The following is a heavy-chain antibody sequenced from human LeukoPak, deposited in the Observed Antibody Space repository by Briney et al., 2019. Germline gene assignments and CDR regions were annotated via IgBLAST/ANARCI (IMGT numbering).Heavy chain of an antibody. J-gene: IGHJ5*02. D-gene: IGHD1-1*01. CDR2: IYTSGST. CDR1: GGSISSYY. Sequence: PSETLSLTCTVSGGSISSYYWSWIRQPAGKGLEWIGRIYTSGSTNYNPSLKSRVTMSVDTSKNQSSLKLSSVTAADTAVYYCARDGPTPNWNDYLDWFDPWGQGTLVTVSS. V-gene: IGHV4-4*07. CDR3: ARDGPTPNWNDYLDWFDP.